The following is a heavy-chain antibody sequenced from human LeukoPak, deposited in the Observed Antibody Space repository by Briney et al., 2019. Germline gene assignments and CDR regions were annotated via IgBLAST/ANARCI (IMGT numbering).Heavy chain of an antibody. CDR2: ISSSGSTI. D-gene: IGHD3-22*01. J-gene: IGHJ3*02. V-gene: IGHV3-11*01. CDR3: ARQDYYDSSGYNDAFDI. Sequence: GGSLRLSCAASGFTFSDYYMSWIRQAPGKGLEWVSYISSSGSTIYYADSVKGRFTISRDNAKNSLYLQMNSLRAEDTAVYYYARQDYYDSSGYNDAFDIWGQGTMVTVSS. CDR1: GFTFSDYY.